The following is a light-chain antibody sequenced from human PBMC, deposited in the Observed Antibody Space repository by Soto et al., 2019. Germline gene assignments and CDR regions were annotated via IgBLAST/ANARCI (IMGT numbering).Light chain of an antibody. CDR2: KVS. J-gene: IGKJ5*01. CDR1: QSLVHSDGIAY. CDR3: MQGTHWPIT. V-gene: IGKV2-30*02. Sequence: DVVMTQSPLSLPDTLGQPASISCRSNQSLVHSDGIAYFSWFQQRPGRSPRRLIYKVSNRDSGVPAGFSGSGSGTDFALKISRVEAEDVGVYYCMQGTHWPITFGQGTRLEIK.